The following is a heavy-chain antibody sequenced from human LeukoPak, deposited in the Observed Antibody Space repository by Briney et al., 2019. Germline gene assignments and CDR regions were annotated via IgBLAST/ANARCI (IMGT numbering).Heavy chain of an antibody. CDR2: MSHDGSNE. J-gene: IGHJ4*02. CDR1: GFTFSDYV. CDR3: ARDFDIMTGYSVFDY. V-gene: IGHV3-30*04. D-gene: IGHD3-9*01. Sequence: PGKPLRLSCAASGFTFSDYVIYWVRQAPGKGLEWVAVMSHDGSNEEYADSVKGRFTISRDNSKKTLYLQMNSLRPDDTAMYYCARDFDIMTGYSVFDYWGQGTLVTVSS.